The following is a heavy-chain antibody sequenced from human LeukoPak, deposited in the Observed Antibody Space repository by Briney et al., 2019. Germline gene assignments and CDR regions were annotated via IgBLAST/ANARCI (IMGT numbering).Heavy chain of an antibody. V-gene: IGHV7-4-1*02. Sequence: ASVKVSCKTSGYTFSSYTITWVRQAPEQGLEWMGWINTNTGNPTYAQGFTGRYVFSLDTPVSTAYLQISGLTADDTAVYYCGRDPRLGIRGYTYGYIDYWGQGTLVTVSS. CDR2: INTNTGNP. CDR1: GYTFSSYT. CDR3: GRDPRLGIRGYTYGYIDY. D-gene: IGHD5-18*01. J-gene: IGHJ4*02.